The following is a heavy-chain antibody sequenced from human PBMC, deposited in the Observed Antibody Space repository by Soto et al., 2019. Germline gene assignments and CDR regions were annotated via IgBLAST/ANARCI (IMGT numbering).Heavy chain of an antibody. CDR2: IASSSSPI. CDR3: ARERYSRNYGMDV. CDR1: GFTFRSYS. J-gene: IGHJ6*02. D-gene: IGHD6-13*01. Sequence: GGSLGLSCASSGFTFRSYSMNWVRQAPGKGLEWVSYIASSSSPIYYADSAKGRFTISRDNAKNSLYLQMNSLRDEDTAVYYCARERYSRNYGMDVWGQGTTVTVSS. V-gene: IGHV3-48*02.